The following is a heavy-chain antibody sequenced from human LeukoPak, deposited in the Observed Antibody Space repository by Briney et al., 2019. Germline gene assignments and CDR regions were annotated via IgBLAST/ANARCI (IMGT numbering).Heavy chain of an antibody. Sequence: GASVKVSCKASGYTFTSYDINWVRQATGQGLEWMGWMNPNSGNTGYAQKFQGRVTMTRNTSISTAYMELSSLRSEDTAVYYCARSRAVAGNFGDKYYYYYYGMDVWGQGTTVTVSS. D-gene: IGHD6-19*01. CDR3: ARSRAVAGNFGDKYYYYYYGMDV. CDR2: MNPNSGNT. J-gene: IGHJ6*02. CDR1: GYTFTSYD. V-gene: IGHV1-8*01.